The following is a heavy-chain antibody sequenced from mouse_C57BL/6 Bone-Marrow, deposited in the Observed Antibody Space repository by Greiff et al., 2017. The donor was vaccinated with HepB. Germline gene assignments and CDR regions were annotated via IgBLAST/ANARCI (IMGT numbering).Heavy chain of an antibody. CDR3: ARGGLLLWYFDY. Sequence: QVQLQQSGAELARPGASVKLSCKASGYTFTSYGISWVKQRTGQGLEWIGEIYPRSGNTYYNEKFKGKATLTADKSSSTAYMELRSLTSEDSAVYFCARGGLLLWYFDYWGQGTTLTVSS. CDR1: GYTFTSYG. V-gene: IGHV1-81*01. D-gene: IGHD2-3*01. CDR2: IYPRSGNT. J-gene: IGHJ2*01.